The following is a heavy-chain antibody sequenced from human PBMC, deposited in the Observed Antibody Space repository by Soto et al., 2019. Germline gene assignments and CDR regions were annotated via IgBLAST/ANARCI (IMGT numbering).Heavy chain of an antibody. J-gene: IGHJ6*02. V-gene: IGHV3-23*01. Sequence: PVGSLRLSCAASGFTFSSYAMSWVRQAPGKGLEWVSAISGSGGSTYYADSVKGRFTISRDNSKNTLYLQMNSLRAEDTAVYYCAKAYYYEDYYYGMDVWGQGTTVTVSS. CDR2: ISGSGGST. CDR3: AKAYYYEDYYYGMDV. CDR1: GFTFSSYA. D-gene: IGHD3-22*01.